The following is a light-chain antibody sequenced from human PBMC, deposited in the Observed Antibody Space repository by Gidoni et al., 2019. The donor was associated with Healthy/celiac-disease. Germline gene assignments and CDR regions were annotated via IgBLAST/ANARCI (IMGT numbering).Light chain of an antibody. V-gene: IGKV4-1*01. CDR1: QIVLYSSNNKKY. J-gene: IGKJ1*01. CDR3: QQYYSTPWT. Sequence: DIVMTQSPEAMDVSLGERATINCKSSQIVLYSSNNKKYLAWYQQKPGPPPKLLIYWASTRESGVPDRFSGSGSGTDFTLTISSLQAEDVAVYYCQQYYSTPWTFGQGTKVEIK. CDR2: WAS.